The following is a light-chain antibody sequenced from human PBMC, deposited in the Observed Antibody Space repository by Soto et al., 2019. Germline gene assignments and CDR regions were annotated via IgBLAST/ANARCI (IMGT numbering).Light chain of an antibody. Sequence: QSVLTQPRSVSGSPGQSVTISCTGTSSDVGAYNFVSWYQQHPGKAPKLLIYDVTKRPSGVPDRFSGSKSGNTASLTISGLQAEDEAEYYCCSYAGSSSLDVFGDGTKVTAL. CDR1: SSDVGAYNF. CDR2: DVT. CDR3: CSYAGSSSLDV. V-gene: IGLV2-11*01. J-gene: IGLJ1*01.